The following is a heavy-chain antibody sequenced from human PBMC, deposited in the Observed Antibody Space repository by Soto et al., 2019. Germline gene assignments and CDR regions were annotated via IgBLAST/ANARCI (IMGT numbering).Heavy chain of an antibody. CDR3: ARRIYPHTTGYYLDL. J-gene: IGHJ5*02. Sequence: QLQLQESGPGLVKPSETLSLSCSVSGDSIRNWNYNWAWIRQPPGKGLEWIVSRYDHATTFYNPSHKPRVTISIDTSKKRLTLTVPSVTATDTALYYGARRIYPHTTGYYLDLWGQGTLV. V-gene: IGHV4-39*01. CDR2: RYDHATT. D-gene: IGHD3-9*01. CDR1: GDSIRNWNYN.